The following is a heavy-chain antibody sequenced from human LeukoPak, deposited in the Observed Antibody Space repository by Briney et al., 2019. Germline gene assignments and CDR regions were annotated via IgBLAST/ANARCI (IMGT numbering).Heavy chain of an antibody. CDR3: ARGWGERLANYYYYYMDV. D-gene: IGHD1-26*01. CDR1: VGSISSTSYY. Sequence: PSETLSLTCTVSVGSISSTSYYWGWIHQPPGNELEWIGSIYYSGSTYYNPSLKSRVTISVDTSKNQFSLKLSSVTAADTPVYYCARGWGERLANYYYYYMDVWGKGTTVTVSS. J-gene: IGHJ6*03. V-gene: IGHV4-39*07. CDR2: IYYSGST.